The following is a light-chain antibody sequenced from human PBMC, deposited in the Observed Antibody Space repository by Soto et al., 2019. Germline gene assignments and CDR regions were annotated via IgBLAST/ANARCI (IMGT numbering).Light chain of an antibody. Sequence: EIVLTQSPGTLSLSPGEGASLSCKASQSVYNNYLAWYQHKPGRSPRLLIYGASSRAAGIPDRFSGSGSGTDFTLTITRLEAEDFAIYCCQQYGSSVYTFGQGTKVDI. CDR2: GAS. J-gene: IGKJ2*01. CDR1: QSVYNNY. CDR3: QQYGSSVYT. V-gene: IGKV3-20*01.